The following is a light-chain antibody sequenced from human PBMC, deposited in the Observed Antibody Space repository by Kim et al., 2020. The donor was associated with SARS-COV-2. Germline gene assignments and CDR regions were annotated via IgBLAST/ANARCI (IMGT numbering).Light chain of an antibody. CDR2: EDT. CDR1: KLGDKY. CDR3: QAWDTSTVV. J-gene: IGLJ2*01. V-gene: IGLV3-1*01. Sequence: SYELTQPPSMSVSPGQTASITCSGEKLGDKYACWYQQKPGQSPVLVIYEDTKRPSGIPERFSGSNSGNTATLTISGTQAMDEAVYYCQAWDTSTVVFGGG.